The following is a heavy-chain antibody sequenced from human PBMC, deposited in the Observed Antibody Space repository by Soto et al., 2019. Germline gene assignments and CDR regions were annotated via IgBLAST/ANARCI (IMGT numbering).Heavy chain of an antibody. V-gene: IGHV3-30*18. J-gene: IGHJ4*02. CDR2: ISYDGSNK. D-gene: IGHD3-22*01. Sequence: LRLSCAASGFTFITYGMHWVRQAPGKGLEWVAVISYDGSNKYYADSVKGRFTISRDNSKNTLFLQMNSLRAEDTAVYYCAKDYYYDGSGYSHWGQGTLVTVSS. CDR3: AKDYYYDGSGYSH. CDR1: GFTFITYG.